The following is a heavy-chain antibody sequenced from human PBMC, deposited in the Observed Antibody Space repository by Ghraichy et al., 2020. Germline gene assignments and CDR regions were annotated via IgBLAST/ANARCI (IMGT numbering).Heavy chain of an antibody. CDR2: ICYNLIT. Sequence: SQTLSLTCGVSGGSITDYYWSWIRQSPGKGLEWIGYICYNLITHYHPSVKSRATISLDTSKNQISLKLNSVTAADSAVYYCARDARAAYYFDFWGRGTLVTVSP. D-gene: IGHD6-13*01. CDR3: ARDARAAYYFDF. J-gene: IGHJ4*02. CDR1: GGSITDYY. V-gene: IGHV4-59*12.